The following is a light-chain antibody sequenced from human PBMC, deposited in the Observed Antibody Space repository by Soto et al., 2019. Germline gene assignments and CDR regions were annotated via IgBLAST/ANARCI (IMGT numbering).Light chain of an antibody. CDR1: QSVSSN. CDR3: QQYNNWAPLT. CDR2: GAS. J-gene: IGKJ4*01. Sequence: EIVMTQSPATLSVSPGERATLPCRASQSVSSNLAWYQQKPGQAPRLLIYGASTRATGIPARFSGSGSGTEFTLTLSSLQSEDFAVYYCQQYNNWAPLTFGGGTKVEIK. V-gene: IGKV3-15*01.